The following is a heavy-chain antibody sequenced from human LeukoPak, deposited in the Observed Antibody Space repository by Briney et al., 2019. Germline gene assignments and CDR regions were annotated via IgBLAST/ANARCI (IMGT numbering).Heavy chain of an antibody. Sequence: GGSLRLSCAASGFTFSGFSMSWVRQSPTKGLEWVANIKQDGSERYYVDSVKGRFTISRDNAKNSLSLQMNNLRVEDTAVYYCARDGFGTGSNWGQGTLVTVSS. CDR2: IKQDGSER. J-gene: IGHJ4*02. V-gene: IGHV3-7*01. D-gene: IGHD3-16*01. CDR3: ARDGFGTGSN. CDR1: GFTFSGFS.